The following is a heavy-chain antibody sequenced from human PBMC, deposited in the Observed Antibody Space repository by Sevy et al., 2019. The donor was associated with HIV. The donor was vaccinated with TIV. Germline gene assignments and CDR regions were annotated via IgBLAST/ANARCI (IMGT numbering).Heavy chain of an antibody. CDR3: TRVLGTISPYYYFGMDV. Sequence: GGSLRLSCTASGFTFGDYAMSWLRQAPGKGLEWVGFIRSKTYGGTTEYAASVKDRFTISRDDSKNIAYLQMNSLKTEDTAVYYCTRVLGTISPYYYFGMDVWGQGTTVTVSS. J-gene: IGHJ6*02. D-gene: IGHD3-3*01. CDR1: GFTFGDYA. V-gene: IGHV3-49*03. CDR2: IRSKTYGGTT.